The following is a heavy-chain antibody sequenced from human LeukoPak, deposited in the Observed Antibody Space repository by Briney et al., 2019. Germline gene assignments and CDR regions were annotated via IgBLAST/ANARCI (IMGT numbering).Heavy chain of an antibody. CDR1: GFTFSNYE. D-gene: IGHD3-22*01. J-gene: IGHJ4*02. V-gene: IGHV3-48*03. Sequence: EPGGSLRLSCAASGFTFSNYEMNWVRQAPGKGLEWVSYISGSGSIIFYADSVKGRFTISRDNAKNSLYLQMSSLRAEDTALYYCARNYDSSGYYRNYFDCWGQGTLVTVSS. CDR3: ARNYDSSGYYRNYFDC. CDR2: ISGSGSII.